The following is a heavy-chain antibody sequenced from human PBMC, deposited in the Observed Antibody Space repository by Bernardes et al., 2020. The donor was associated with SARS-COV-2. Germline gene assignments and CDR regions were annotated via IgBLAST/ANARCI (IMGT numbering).Heavy chain of an antibody. V-gene: IGHV3-21*01. Sequence: GGSLRLSCAASEFTFSSYAMSWVRQAPGKGLEWVSSITSSSSYKYYADSVKGRFTISRDNAKNSLYLQMNSLRAEDTAVYFCARESDWNYVFDYWVQGTLVTVSS. D-gene: IGHD1-7*01. CDR3: ARESDWNYVFDY. CDR1: EFTFSSYA. CDR2: ITSSSSYK. J-gene: IGHJ4*02.